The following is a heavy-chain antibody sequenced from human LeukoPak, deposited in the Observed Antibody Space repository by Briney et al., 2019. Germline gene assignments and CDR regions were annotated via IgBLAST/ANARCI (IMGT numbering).Heavy chain of an antibody. CDR3: AKDLSIRFSEWLLSEPLDY. J-gene: IGHJ4*02. CDR1: GFTFSYYS. CDR2: IKQDGSEK. Sequence: GGSLRLSCVASGFTFSYYSMSWVRQAPGKGLEWVANIKQDGSEKYYVDSVKGRFTISRDNAKNSLYLQMNSLRAEDTAVYYCAKDLSIRFSEWLLSEPLDYWGQGTLVTVSS. D-gene: IGHD3-3*01. V-gene: IGHV3-7*03.